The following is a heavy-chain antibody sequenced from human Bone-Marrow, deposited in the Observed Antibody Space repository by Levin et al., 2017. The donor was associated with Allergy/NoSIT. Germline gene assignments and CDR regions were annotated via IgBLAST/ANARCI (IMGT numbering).Heavy chain of an antibody. D-gene: IGHD2-2*01. CDR2: ISYDGSNK. CDR1: GFTFSSYA. J-gene: IGHJ5*02. V-gene: IGHV3-30-3*01. CDR3: ARAGGVVVPAAIPGANWFDP. Sequence: GGSLRLSCAASGFTFSSYAMHWVRQAPGKGLEWVAVISYDGSNKYYADSVKGRFTISRDNSKNTLYLQMNSLRAEDTAVYYCARAGGVVVPAAIPGANWFDPWGQGTLVTVSS.